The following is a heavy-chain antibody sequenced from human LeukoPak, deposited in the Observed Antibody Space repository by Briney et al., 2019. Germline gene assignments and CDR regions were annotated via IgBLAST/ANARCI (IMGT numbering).Heavy chain of an antibody. J-gene: IGHJ6*02. CDR3: AREVAVSGTENGAFNV. D-gene: IGHD6-19*01. V-gene: IGHV3-30-3*01. CDR2: ISFDGTNK. Sequence: GGSLRLSCAASGFSFSSYAMHWVRQAPGKGLEWVAVISFDGTNKYYADSVKGRLTISRDNSENTLHLQMNSLRAEDTAEYFCAREVAVSGTENGAFNVWGPGTTVTVSS. CDR1: GFSFSSYA.